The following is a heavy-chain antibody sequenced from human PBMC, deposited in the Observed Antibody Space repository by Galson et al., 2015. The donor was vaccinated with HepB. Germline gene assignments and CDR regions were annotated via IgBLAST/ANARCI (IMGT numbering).Heavy chain of an antibody. CDR1: GGTFSSYA. D-gene: IGHD6-13*01. CDR2: IIPIFGTA. CDR3: AGDSSSWSNFDY. J-gene: IGHJ4*02. Sequence: SVKVSCKASGGTFSSYAISWVRQAPGQGLEWMGGIIPIFGTANYAQKFQGRVTITADESTSTAYMELSSLRSEDTAVYYCAGDSSSWSNFDYWGQGTLVTVSS. V-gene: IGHV1-69*13.